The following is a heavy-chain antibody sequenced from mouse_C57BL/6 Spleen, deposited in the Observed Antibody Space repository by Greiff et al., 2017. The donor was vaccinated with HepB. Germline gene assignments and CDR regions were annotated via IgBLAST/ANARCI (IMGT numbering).Heavy chain of an antibody. CDR1: GFTFSSYG. D-gene: IGHD2-5*01. CDR3: ARQEVTDHWYFDV. J-gene: IGHJ1*03. V-gene: IGHV5-6*01. Sequence: EVQRVESGGDLVKPGGSLKLSCAASGFTFSSYGMSWVRQTPDKRLEWVATISSGGSYTYYPDSVKGRFTISRDNAKNTLYLQMSSLKSEDTAMYYWARQEVTDHWYFDVWGTGTTVTVSS. CDR2: ISSGGSYT.